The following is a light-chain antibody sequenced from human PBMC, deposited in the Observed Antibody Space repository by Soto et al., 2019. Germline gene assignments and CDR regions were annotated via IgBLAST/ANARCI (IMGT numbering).Light chain of an antibody. CDR2: KAS. CDR1: QSISSW. J-gene: IGKJ1*01. Sequence: DIQMTQSPSTLSASVGDRVTITCRASQSISSWLAWYQQKPGKAPKLLIYKASSLEGGVSSRFSGSGSETEFTLTISSLQPDHFATYYCQHYYSYPWTFGQGTKVHIK. CDR3: QHYYSYPWT. V-gene: IGKV1-5*03.